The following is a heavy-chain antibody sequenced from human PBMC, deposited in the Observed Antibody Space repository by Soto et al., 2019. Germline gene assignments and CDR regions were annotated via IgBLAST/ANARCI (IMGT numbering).Heavy chain of an antibody. CDR3: TRHEGGAAADRPLDY. J-gene: IGHJ4*02. V-gene: IGHV4-34*01. CDR1: GGSFSGYY. D-gene: IGHD6-13*01. Sequence: SETLSLTCAVYGGSFSGYYWSWIRQPPGKGLEWIGEINHSGSTNYNPSLKSRIIMSIDTSTNQFSLKLTSVTAADTAVYYCTRHEGGAAADRPLDYWGQGTLVTVSS. CDR2: INHSGST.